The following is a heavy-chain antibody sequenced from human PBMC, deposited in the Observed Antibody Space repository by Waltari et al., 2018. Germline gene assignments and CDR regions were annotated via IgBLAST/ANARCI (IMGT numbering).Heavy chain of an antibody. V-gene: IGHV3-23*01. Sequence: EVQLLESGGGLVQPGGSLRLSCAASGFTFSSYAMSWVRQAPGKGLAWVSAMSGSGGSTYYADSVKGRFTISRDNSKNTLYLQMNSLRAEDTAVYYCASSGSYYLGGDLFDYWGQGTLVTVSS. CDR1: GFTFSSYA. D-gene: IGHD1-26*01. CDR2: MSGSGGST. CDR3: ASSGSYYLGGDLFDY. J-gene: IGHJ4*02.